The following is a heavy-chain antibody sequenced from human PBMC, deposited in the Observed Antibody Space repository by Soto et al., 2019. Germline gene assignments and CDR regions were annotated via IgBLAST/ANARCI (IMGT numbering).Heavy chain of an antibody. CDR3: AKDLEYTDY. CDR2: ISYDGSNK. Sequence: PGGSLRLSCAASGFTFSSYGMHWVRQAPGKGLEWVAVISYDGSNKYYADSVKGRFTISRDNSKNTLYLQMNSLRAEDTAVYYCAKDLEYTDYWGQGTLVTVSS. V-gene: IGHV3-30*18. J-gene: IGHJ4*02. D-gene: IGHD6-6*01. CDR1: GFTFSSYG.